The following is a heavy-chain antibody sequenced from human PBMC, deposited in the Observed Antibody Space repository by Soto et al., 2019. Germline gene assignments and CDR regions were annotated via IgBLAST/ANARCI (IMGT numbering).Heavy chain of an antibody. CDR3: ARSSYYDSSGYYQHPYALDI. D-gene: IGHD3-22*01. Sequence: ASVKVSCKASGYTFTGSYMHWVRQAPGQGLEWMGWINPNSGGTNYAQKFQGRVTMTRDTSISTAYMELSRLRSDDTAVYYCARSSYYDSSGYYQHPYALDIWAQGTMVTVSS. V-gene: IGHV1-2*02. CDR2: INPNSGGT. J-gene: IGHJ3*02. CDR1: GYTFTGSY.